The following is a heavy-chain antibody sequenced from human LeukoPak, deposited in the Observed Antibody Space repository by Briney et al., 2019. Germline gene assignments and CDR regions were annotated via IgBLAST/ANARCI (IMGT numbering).Heavy chain of an antibody. V-gene: IGHV3-30*04. D-gene: IGHD3-22*01. CDR2: ISYDGSKE. J-gene: IGHJ4*02. Sequence: GGSLRLSCAASGVTFSSYAMRWVRQAPGEGLEWVAVISYDGSKECYADSVKGRFTISRDNSKNTLYLQMNSLTSEDTAVYYCARDNRPGYYRLIDYWGQGTLVTVSS. CDR1: GVTFSSYA. CDR3: ARDNRPGYYRLIDY.